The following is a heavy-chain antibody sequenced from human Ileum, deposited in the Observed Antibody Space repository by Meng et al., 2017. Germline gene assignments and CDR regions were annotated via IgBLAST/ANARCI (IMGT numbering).Heavy chain of an antibody. CDR3: AGRRPYGDYPISNY. CDR1: GYTFSSYD. CDR2: MNPNSGNT. J-gene: IGHJ4*02. Sequence: QGQLLQSGAEVKKPGASVKVSCKASGYTFSSYDINWVRQATGQGLEWMGWMNPNSGNTNYAQKFHGRVTMTRNTSISTAYLELSSLISEDTAIYYCAGRRPYGDYPISNYWGQGTLVTVSS. D-gene: IGHD4-17*01. V-gene: IGHV1-8*01.